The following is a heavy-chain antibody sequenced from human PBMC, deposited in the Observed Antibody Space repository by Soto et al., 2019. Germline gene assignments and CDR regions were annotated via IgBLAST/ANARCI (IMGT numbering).Heavy chain of an antibody. D-gene: IGHD2-15*01. J-gene: IGHJ6*02. CDR3: GRGGRGCSGGRCYSDGDYYSYGMDG. CDR1: GGTFSSYA. CDR2: IIPIFGTA. Sequence: QVQLVQSGAEVKKPGSSVKVSCKASGGTFSSYAISWVRQAPGQGLEWMGGIIPIFGTANYAQKFQGRVTITADESTRPADVELSSLRSEDTDVYYCGRGGRGCSGGRCYSDGDYYSYGMDGWGQGATVTVSS. V-gene: IGHV1-69*12.